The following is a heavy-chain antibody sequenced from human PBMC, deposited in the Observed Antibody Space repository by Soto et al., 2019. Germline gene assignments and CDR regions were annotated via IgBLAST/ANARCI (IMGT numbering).Heavy chain of an antibody. Sequence: PSETLSLTCTVSGGSISSGDYYWSWIRQPPGKGLEWIGYIYYSGSTYYNPSLKSRVTISVDTSKNQFSLKLSSVTAADTAVYYCARDSRDPNWFDPWGQGTLVTVSS. CDR2: IYYSGST. V-gene: IGHV4-30-4*01. CDR1: GGSISSGDYY. J-gene: IGHJ5*02. CDR3: ARDSRDPNWFDP.